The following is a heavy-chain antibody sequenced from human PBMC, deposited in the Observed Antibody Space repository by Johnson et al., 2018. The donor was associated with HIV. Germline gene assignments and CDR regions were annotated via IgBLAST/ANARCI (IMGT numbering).Heavy chain of an antibody. J-gene: IGHJ3*02. Sequence: VQLVESGGGVVQPGRSLRLSCAASGFSFSSYGMHWVRQAPGKRLEWVAAISYDGSNEYYADSVKGRFTISRDNSKNTLYLQMNSLRAEDTAVYYCAKDAGNDFRGLDAFDIWGQGTKVTVSS. CDR3: AKDAGNDFRGLDAFDI. CDR1: GFSFSSYG. V-gene: IGHV3-30*18. D-gene: IGHD3-3*01. CDR2: ISYDGSNE.